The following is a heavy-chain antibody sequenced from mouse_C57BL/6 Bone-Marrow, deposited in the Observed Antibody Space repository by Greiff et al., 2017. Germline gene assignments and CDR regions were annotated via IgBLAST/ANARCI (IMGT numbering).Heavy chain of an antibody. CDR1: GFTFSDYG. V-gene: IGHV5-17*01. CDR2: ISSGSSTI. CDR3: ARQGLRAMDY. J-gene: IGHJ4*01. Sequence: VKLMESGGGLVKPGGSLKLSCAASGFTFSDYGMHWVRQAPEKGLEWVAYISSGSSTIYYADTVKGRFTISRDNAKNTLFLQMTSLRSEDTAMYYCARQGLRAMDYWGQGTSVTVSS. D-gene: IGHD3-3*01.